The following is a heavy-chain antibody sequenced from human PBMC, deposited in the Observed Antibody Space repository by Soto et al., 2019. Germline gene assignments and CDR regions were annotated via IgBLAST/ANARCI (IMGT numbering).Heavy chain of an antibody. Sequence: QVQLQESGPGLVKPSQTLSLTCTVSGGSITSDYSCWSWIRQPPGEGLEWIGHIFDSGTTYTNPSLRSQVAISLDTSKNHFSLTLSSVTAADTAVYYCARGPSGDKVLYWGQGALVTVSS. V-gene: IGHV4-30-4*01. CDR2: IFDSGTT. CDR3: ARGPSGDKVLY. CDR1: GGSITSDYSC. D-gene: IGHD7-27*01. J-gene: IGHJ4*02.